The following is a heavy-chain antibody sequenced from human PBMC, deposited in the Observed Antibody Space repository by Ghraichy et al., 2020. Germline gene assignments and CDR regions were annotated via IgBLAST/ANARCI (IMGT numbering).Heavy chain of an antibody. CDR2: IGTAGDT. CDR1: GFTFSSYD. V-gene: IGHV3-13*01. Sequence: LSLTCAASGFTFSSYDMHWVRQATGKGLEWVSAIGTAGDTYYPGSVKGRFTISRENAKNSLYLQMNSLRAGDTAVYYCARQRPTRNKNRTPLGADYY. CDR3: ARQRPTRNKNRTPLGADYY. J-gene: IGHJ6*01. D-gene: IGHD3-16*01.